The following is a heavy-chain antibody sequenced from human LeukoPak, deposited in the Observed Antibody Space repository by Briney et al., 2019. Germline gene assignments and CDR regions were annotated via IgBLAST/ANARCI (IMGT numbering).Heavy chain of an antibody. CDR3: ASVRSVWFGEFNP. V-gene: IGHV4-30-4*08. CDR1: GGSISSGDYY. Sequence: SQTLSLTCTVSGGSISSGDYYWSWIRQPPGKGLEWIGYIYYSGSTYYNPSLKSRVTISVDTSKNQFSLKLSSVTAADTAVYYCASVRSVWFGEFNPWGQGTLVTVSS. CDR2: IYYSGST. J-gene: IGHJ5*02. D-gene: IGHD3-10*01.